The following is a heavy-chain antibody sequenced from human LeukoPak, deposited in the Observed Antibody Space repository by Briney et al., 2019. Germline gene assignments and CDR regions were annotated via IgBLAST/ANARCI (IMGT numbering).Heavy chain of an antibody. V-gene: IGHV1-24*01. D-gene: IGHD4-17*01. CDR1: GYTLTELP. Sequence: ASVKVSCKVSGYTLTELPMHWVRQAPGKGLEWMGGFDPEDGERIHAQKFQGRVTMTEDTSTDTAYMELSSLRSEDTAVYYCATVGQVRDDYGDYTIWKWFDPWGQGTLVTVSS. J-gene: IGHJ5*02. CDR2: FDPEDGER. CDR3: ATVGQVRDDYGDYTIWKWFDP.